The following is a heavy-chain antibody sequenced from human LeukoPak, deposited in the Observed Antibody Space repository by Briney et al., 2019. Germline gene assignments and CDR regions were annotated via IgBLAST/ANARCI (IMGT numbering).Heavy chain of an antibody. J-gene: IGHJ4*02. Sequence: GGSLRLSCAASGFTFSHYYMSWVRQAPGKGLEWISFISGDSSTKYHADSVKGRFTISRDNVKKSLYLQMNSLRAEDAAVYYCARDYGDYWGQGTLVTVSS. D-gene: IGHD4-17*01. CDR1: GFTFSHYY. V-gene: IGHV3-11*04. CDR3: ARDYGDY. CDR2: ISGDSSTK.